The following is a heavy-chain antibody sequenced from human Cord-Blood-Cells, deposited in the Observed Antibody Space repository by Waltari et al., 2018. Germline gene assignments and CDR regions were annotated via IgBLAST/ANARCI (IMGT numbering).Heavy chain of an antibody. Sequence: TFDDYAMHWVRQAPGKGLEWVSGISWNSGSIGYADSVKGRFTISRDNAKNSLYLQMNSLRAEDTALYYCAKDRSHSSGWYYFDYWGQGTLVTVSS. D-gene: IGHD6-19*01. CDR3: AKDRSHSSGWYYFDY. J-gene: IGHJ4*02. CDR1: TFDDYA. CDR2: ISWNSGSI. V-gene: IGHV3-9*01.